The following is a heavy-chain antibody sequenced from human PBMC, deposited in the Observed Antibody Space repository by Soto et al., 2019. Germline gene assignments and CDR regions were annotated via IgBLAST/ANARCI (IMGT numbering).Heavy chain of an antibody. CDR2: IDPSDSYT. J-gene: IGHJ6*02. V-gene: IGHV5-10-1*01. CDR3: ARLPNSYGDYYYGMDV. CDR1: GYSFTSYW. Sequence: GESLKISCKGSGYSFTSYWISWVRQMPGKGLEWMGRIDPSDSYTNYSPSFQGHVTISAVKSISTAYLQWSSLKASDTAMYYCARLPNSYGDYYYGMDVWGQGTTVTVS. D-gene: IGHD5-18*01.